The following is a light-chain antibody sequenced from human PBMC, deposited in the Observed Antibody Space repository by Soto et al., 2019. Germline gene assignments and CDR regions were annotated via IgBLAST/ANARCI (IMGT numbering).Light chain of an antibody. CDR1: SSDIGAYDY. CDR2: EVN. CDR3: LSFTTTXTHV. J-gene: IGLJ1*01. V-gene: IGLV2-14*01. Sequence: QSLLTQPASLSGSPGQSITISCTGTSSDIGAYDYLSWFQQHPGKSPKLMISEVNTRPSGVSNRFYGSKSGNKAYLTISGPQVDDEAEYFCLSFTTTXTHVVGTGTKVXV.